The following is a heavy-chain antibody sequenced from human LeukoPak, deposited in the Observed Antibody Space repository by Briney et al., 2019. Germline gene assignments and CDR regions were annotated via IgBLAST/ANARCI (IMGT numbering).Heavy chain of an antibody. D-gene: IGHD2-2*01. J-gene: IGHJ6*02. Sequence: PGGSLRLSCAASGFTFSSYAMHWVRQAPGRGLEWVAVISYDGSNKYYADSVKGRFTISRDNSKNTLYLQMNSLRAEDTAVYYCARAEWRYQLLVPYYYYGMDVWGQGTTVTVSS. CDR1: GFTFSSYA. CDR2: ISYDGSNK. V-gene: IGHV3-30*04. CDR3: ARAEWRYQLLVPYYYYGMDV.